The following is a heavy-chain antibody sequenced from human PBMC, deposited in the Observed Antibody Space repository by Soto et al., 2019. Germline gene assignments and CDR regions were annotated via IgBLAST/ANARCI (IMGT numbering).Heavy chain of an antibody. CDR2: ISAYNGNT. J-gene: IGHJ4*02. V-gene: IGHV1-18*04. D-gene: IGHD6-6*01. CDR1: GYTFTSYG. Sequence: ASVKVSCKASGYTFTSYGISWVRQAPGQGLEWMGWISAYNGNTNYAQKLQVRVTMTTDTSTSTAYMELRSLRSDDTAVYYCARDSSIAARPNFDYWGQGTLVTVSS. CDR3: ARDSSIAARPNFDY.